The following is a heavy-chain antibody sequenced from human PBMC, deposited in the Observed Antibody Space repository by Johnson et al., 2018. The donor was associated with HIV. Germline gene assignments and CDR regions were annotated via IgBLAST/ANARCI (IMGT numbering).Heavy chain of an antibody. CDR2: LWYDGSNK. V-gene: IGHV3-33*06. CDR1: GFTFSSYG. J-gene: IGHJ3*02. Sequence: QVQLVESGGGVVQPGRSLRLSCAASGFTFSSYGMHWVRQAPGKGLEWVAVLWYDGSNKYYADSVKGRFNISRDNSKNTLYVQMNSLRAEDTAVYYCANLVADYDSSGEQPNDAFDIWGQGTMVTVSS. CDR3: ANLVADYDSSGEQPNDAFDI. D-gene: IGHD3-22*01.